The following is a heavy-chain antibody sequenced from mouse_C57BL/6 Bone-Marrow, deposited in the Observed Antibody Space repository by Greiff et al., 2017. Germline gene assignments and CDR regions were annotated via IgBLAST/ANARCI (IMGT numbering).Heavy chain of an antibody. V-gene: IGHV1-61*01. D-gene: IGHD1-1*01. CDR1: GYTFTSYW. CDR2: IYPSDSET. J-gene: IGHJ4*01. CDR3: ARGTTVVARYARDY. Sequence: QVHVKQPGAELVRPGSSVKLSCKASGYTFTSYWMDWVKQRPGQGLEWIGNIYPSDSETHYNQKFKDKATLTVDKSSSTAYMQLSSLTSEDSAVYYCARGTTVVARYARDYWGQGTSVTVSS.